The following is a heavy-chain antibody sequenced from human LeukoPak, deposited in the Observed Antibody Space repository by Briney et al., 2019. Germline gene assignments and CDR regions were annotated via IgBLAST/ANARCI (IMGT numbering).Heavy chain of an antibody. CDR3: ARRQGTTLNFDY. Sequence: GASVTVSCTSSVYTFSIYGFSWVRQAPGQGLEWMGWINAYNGNTNYAQNLQGRVTMTTDTSTSTAYMELRSLRSDDTAVYYCARRQGTTLNFDYWGQGTLVTVSS. CDR1: VYTFSIYG. J-gene: IGHJ4*02. V-gene: IGHV1-18*01. D-gene: IGHD1-1*01. CDR2: INAYNGNT.